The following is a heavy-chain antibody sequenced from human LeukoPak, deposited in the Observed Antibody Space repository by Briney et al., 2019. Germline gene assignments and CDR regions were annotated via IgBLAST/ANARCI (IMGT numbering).Heavy chain of an antibody. Sequence: PSGTLSLTCSVSGDFVGSYYWSWVRQPPGKGLQWIGCMYYTGETHYNPSLQSRVSMSIDTSKNQFSLKVYSLSAADTAVYYCARHHSGWHFDSWGQGIPVTVSS. D-gene: IGHD6-19*01. CDR2: MYYTGET. J-gene: IGHJ4*02. V-gene: IGHV4-59*02. CDR3: ARHHSGWHFDS. CDR1: GDFVGSYY.